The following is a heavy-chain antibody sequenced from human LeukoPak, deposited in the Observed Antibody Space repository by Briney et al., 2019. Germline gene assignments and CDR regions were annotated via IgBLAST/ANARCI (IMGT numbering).Heavy chain of an antibody. CDR1: GFTFSSYA. J-gene: IGHJ4*02. CDR3: AKDLAARVRGVIISEFDY. V-gene: IGHV3-23*01. Sequence: PGGSLRLSCAASGFTFSSYAMNWVRQAPGKGLEWVSAISGSGDRRNYADSVKGRFTISRDNSKNTLYLQMNSLRAEDTAVYYCAKDLAARVRGVIISEFDYWGQGTLVTVSS. D-gene: IGHD3-10*01. CDR2: ISGSGDRR.